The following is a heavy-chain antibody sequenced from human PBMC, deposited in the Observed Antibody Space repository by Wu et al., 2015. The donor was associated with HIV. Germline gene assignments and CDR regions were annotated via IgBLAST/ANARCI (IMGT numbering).Heavy chain of an antibody. J-gene: IGHJ4*02. V-gene: IGHV1-18*01. CDR2: SSTYNSRA. CDR3: ARGDYAVNFDLPYW. D-gene: IGHD3-9*01. CDR1: GYTFTSYG. Sequence: QVQLVQSGAEVKKPGASVKVSCQASGYTFTSYGISWVRQAPGQGLEWMGWSSTYNSRANYAQNLQGRLTLTRDISTSTAYMELSSLRSEDTAVYYCARGDYAVNFDLPYWWGQGTLVTVSS.